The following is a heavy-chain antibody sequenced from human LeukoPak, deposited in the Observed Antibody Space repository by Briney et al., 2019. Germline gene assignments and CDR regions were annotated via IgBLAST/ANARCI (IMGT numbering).Heavy chain of an antibody. CDR1: GFTFSGYG. D-gene: IGHD2-2*01. CDR2: IWSNGITK. V-gene: IGHV3-33*01. J-gene: IGHJ4*02. Sequence: PGGSLRLSCAASGFTFSGYGMHWVRQAPGKGLEWVAVIWSNGITKHYADSVKGRFTISRDNSKSTLYLQMNSLTAEDTAIYYCARDASLYADDYWGQGTLVTVSS. CDR3: ARDASLYADDY.